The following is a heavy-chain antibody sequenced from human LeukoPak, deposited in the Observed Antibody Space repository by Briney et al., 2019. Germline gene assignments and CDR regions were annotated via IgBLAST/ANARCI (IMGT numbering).Heavy chain of an antibody. Sequence: PSETLSLTCAVYGGSFSGYYWSWIRQPPGKGLEWIGEINHSGSTNYNPSLKSRVTISVDTSKNQFSLKLSSVTAAATAVYYCWRGTRISHSWDVWGKGTRVPVPS. CDR2: INHSGST. V-gene: IGHV4-34*01. J-gene: IGHJ6*03. CDR3: WRGTRISHSWDV. CDR1: GGSFSGYY. D-gene: IGHD3-10*01.